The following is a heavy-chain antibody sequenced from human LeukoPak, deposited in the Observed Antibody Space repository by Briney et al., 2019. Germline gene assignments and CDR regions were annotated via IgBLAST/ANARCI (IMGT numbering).Heavy chain of an antibody. CDR1: GFTFRSYD. Sequence: QPGGSLRLSCTASGFTFRSYDMLWVRQAPGKGLEWVAFIRYDGNNKFYVDSVKGRFTVSRDNFKSSLDLQMNSLRAEGTAVYYCAREHWGLDYWGQGTLVAVSS. J-gene: IGHJ4*02. V-gene: IGHV3-30*02. D-gene: IGHD7-27*01. CDR2: IRYDGNNK. CDR3: AREHWGLDY.